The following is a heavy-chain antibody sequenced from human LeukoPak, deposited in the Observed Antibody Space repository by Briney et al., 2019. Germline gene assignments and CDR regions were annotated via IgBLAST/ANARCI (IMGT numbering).Heavy chain of an antibody. D-gene: IGHD3-22*01. V-gene: IGHV3-23*01. J-gene: IGHJ4*02. Sequence: GGSLRLSCAASGFTFSSYAMSWVRQAPGKGLEWVSTISGSGGNTYYADSVKGRFTISRDNSENTLYLQMNSLRAEDTAVYYCAKGYYYDSGGYYSFDYWGQGTLVTVSS. CDR3: AKGYYYDSGGYYSFDY. CDR2: ISGSGGNT. CDR1: GFTFSSYA.